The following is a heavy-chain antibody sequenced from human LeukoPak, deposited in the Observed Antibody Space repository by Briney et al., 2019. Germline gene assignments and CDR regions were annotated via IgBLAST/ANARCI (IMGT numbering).Heavy chain of an antibody. Sequence: PGGSLRLSCSASRFTFSSSLMFWVRQAPGKGPEYVAAISANGGSTYHTDKVYGRFSISRDNSQNTLYLQMSRLRAEDTAVYYCVKDNGQGGFDYWGRGTLGTVSS. V-gene: IGHV3-64D*09. CDR1: RFTFSSSL. D-gene: IGHD3-16*01. CDR2: ISANGGST. CDR3: VKDNGQGGFDY. J-gene: IGHJ4*02.